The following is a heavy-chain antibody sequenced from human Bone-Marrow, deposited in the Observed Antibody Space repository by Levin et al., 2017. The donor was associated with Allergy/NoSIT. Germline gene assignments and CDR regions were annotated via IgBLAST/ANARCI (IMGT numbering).Heavy chain of an antibody. CDR1: GYTFSNFG. J-gene: IGHJ6*01. Sequence: GESLKISCKTSGYTFSNFGITWVRQASGQGPEWVGWIGAHNGDTKYAQKFQGRVTLTTDTSTSTAYMELRSLRSDDTGIYYCARNGTWGPDGDHQPLDVWGQGTTVTVSS. V-gene: IGHV1-18*01. CDR2: IGAHNGDT. CDR3: ARNGTWGPDGDHQPLDV. D-gene: IGHD2-2*01.